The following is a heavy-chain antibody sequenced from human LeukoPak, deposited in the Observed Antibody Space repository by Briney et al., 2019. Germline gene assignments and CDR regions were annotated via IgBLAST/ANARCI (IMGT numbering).Heavy chain of an antibody. CDR2: MIPNSGNT. CDR1: GYTFTSYD. Sequence: GASVKVSCKASGYTFTSYDINWVRQTTGQGLEWMGWMIPNSGNTGYAQKFQGRVTMTRNTSISTAYMELSSLRSEDTAVYYCARVRGSYGGYDYWGQGTLVTVSS. J-gene: IGHJ4*02. CDR3: ARVRGSYGGYDY. V-gene: IGHV1-8*01. D-gene: IGHD1-26*01.